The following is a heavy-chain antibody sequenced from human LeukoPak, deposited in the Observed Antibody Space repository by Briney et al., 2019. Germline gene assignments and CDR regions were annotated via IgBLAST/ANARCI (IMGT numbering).Heavy chain of an antibody. CDR3: ARDLPGVPIDH. V-gene: IGHV3-21*06. CDR1: GFTFSTYN. D-gene: IGHD7-27*01. J-gene: IGHJ4*02. CDR2: ITTGSTDI. Sequence: GGSLRLSCAASGFTFSTYNMNWIRQAQGKWLEWVSSITTGSTDIYYADSLKGRFTISRDDAKNSVYLQMNSLRVEDTAVYYCARDLPGVPIDHWGQGILVTVSS.